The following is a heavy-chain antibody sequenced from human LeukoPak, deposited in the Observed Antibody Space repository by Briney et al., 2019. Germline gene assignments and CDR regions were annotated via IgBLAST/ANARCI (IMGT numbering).Heavy chain of an antibody. CDR3: AREKIEDYDSSGYPSY. D-gene: IGHD3-22*01. V-gene: IGHV1-2*02. CDR1: GYTFTSYG. Sequence: ASVKVSCKASGYTFTSYGISWVRQAPGQGLEWMGWINPNSGGTNYAQKFQGRVTMTRDTSISTAYMELSRLRSDDTAVYYCAREKIEDYDSSGYPSYWGQGTLVTVSS. CDR2: INPNSGGT. J-gene: IGHJ4*02.